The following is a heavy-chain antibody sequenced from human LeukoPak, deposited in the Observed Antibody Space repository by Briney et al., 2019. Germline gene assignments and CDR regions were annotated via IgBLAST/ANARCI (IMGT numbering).Heavy chain of an antibody. V-gene: IGHV3-23*01. J-gene: IGHJ4*02. D-gene: IGHD2-2*01. CDR3: ARDGVAVPAGDY. CDR1: GFTFSSYA. CDR2: ISGSGGST. Sequence: PGGSLRLSCAASGFTFSSYAMSWVRQAPGKGLEWVSAISGSGGSTYYADSVKGRFTISRDNSKNTLYLQMNSLRAEDTAVYYCARDGVAVPAGDYWGQGTLVTVSS.